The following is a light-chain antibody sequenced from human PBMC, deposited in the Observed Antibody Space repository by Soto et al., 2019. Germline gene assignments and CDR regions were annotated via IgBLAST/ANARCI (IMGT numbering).Light chain of an antibody. Sequence: EIVLTQSPGTLSLSPGERATLSCRASQSVSGSYLAWYQQKPDQAPRLLIYGASNRATGIPDRFSGSGSGTDFTLTISRLEPEDFAVYYCQQYDNSPLWTFGQGTKVEIK. CDR1: QSVSGSY. V-gene: IGKV3-20*01. CDR2: GAS. CDR3: QQYDNSPLWT. J-gene: IGKJ1*01.